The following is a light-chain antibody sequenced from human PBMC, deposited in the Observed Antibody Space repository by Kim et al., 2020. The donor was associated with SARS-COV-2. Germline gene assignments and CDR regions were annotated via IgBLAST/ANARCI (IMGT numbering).Light chain of an antibody. V-gene: IGLV2-14*03. CDR3: SSYTSSSTLV. CDR1: SSDVGGYNY. CDR2: DVS. J-gene: IGLJ1*01. Sequence: QSALTQPASVSGSPGQAITISCTGTSSDVGGYNYVYWYQQHPGKAPKLMIYDVSNRPSEVSNRFSGSKSGNTASLTISGLQAEDEADYYCSSYTSSSTLVFGTGTKVTVL.